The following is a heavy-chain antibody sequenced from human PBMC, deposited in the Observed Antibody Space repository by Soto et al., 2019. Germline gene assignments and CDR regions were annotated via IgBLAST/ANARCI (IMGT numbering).Heavy chain of an antibody. CDR1: GFAFSSFD. CDR2: LSSSGGTT. Sequence: EVQLLESGGDLVQPGGSLRLSCVASGFAFSSFDLSWVRQAPGMGLEWVSGLSSSGGTTYYADSVKVRFTVSRDNSKNTLYLQLDSLRLDDTGVYYCARVPRIILPNYWGQGTRVTVSS. J-gene: IGHJ4*02. V-gene: IGHV3-23*01. D-gene: IGHD2-15*01. CDR3: ARVPRIILPNY.